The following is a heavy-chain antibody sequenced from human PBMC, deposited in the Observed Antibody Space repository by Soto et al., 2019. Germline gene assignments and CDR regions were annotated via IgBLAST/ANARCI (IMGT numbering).Heavy chain of an antibody. J-gene: IGHJ4*02. V-gene: IGHV4-30-2*01. CDR1: GGSISSDAYN. CDR2: IYHSGST. D-gene: IGHD4-17*01. CDR3: ARGVGMTTVTPEFDY. Sequence: PSETLSLTCTVSGGSISSDAYNWSWIRQHPGKGLEWIGYIYHSGSTYYNPSLKSRVTISVDRSRNQFSLKLSSVTAADTAVYYCARGVGMTTVTPEFDYWGQGTLVTVSS.